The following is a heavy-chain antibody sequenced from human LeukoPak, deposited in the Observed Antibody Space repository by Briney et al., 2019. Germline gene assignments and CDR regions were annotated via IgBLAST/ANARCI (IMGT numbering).Heavy chain of an antibody. D-gene: IGHD4-17*01. CDR1: GFTFSNYD. J-gene: IGHJ4*02. CDR3: ARAMTTVTTAFDY. V-gene: IGHV3-48*01. Sequence: GGSLRLPCVVSGFTFSNYDMNWVRQAPGKGLEWVSYISSSSGRIYFTDSVKSRSTISRDNAKNSLYLQMNSLRAEDTAMYYCARAMTTVTTAFDYWGQGTLVTVSS. CDR2: ISSSSGRI.